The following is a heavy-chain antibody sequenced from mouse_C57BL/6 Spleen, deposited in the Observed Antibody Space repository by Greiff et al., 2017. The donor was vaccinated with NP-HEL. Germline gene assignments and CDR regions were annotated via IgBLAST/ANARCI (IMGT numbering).Heavy chain of an antibody. CDR1: GYTFTSYW. CDR3: ARAGLRPKNDAMDY. D-gene: IGHD2-4*01. V-gene: IGHV1-72*01. J-gene: IGHJ4*01. Sequence: QVQLQQPGAELVKPGASVKLSCKASGYTFTSYWMHWVKQRPGRGLEWIGRIDPNSGGTKYNEKFKSKATLTVDKPSSTAYMQLSSLTSEDSADYDCARAGLRPKNDAMDYWGQGTSVTVSS. CDR2: IDPNSGGT.